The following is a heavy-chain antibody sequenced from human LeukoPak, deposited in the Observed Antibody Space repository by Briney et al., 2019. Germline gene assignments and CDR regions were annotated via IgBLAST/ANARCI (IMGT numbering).Heavy chain of an antibody. CDR3: AKERDGDYVRYTHY. J-gene: IGHJ4*02. CDR1: GFTFSSYA. V-gene: IGHV3-23*01. D-gene: IGHD4-17*01. CDR2: ISASGGGT. Sequence: PGGSLRLSCAASGFTFSSYAMSWVRQAPGKGLEWVSSISASGGGTYYADSVKGRFTISRDNSKNTLYLQLSSLRADDTAVYHCAKERDGDYVRYTHYWGQGTLATVSS.